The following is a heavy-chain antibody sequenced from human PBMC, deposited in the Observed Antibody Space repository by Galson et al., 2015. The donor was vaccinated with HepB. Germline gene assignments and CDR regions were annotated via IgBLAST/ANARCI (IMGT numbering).Heavy chain of an antibody. J-gene: IGHJ3*02. CDR2: ISNSASTI. CDR3: ARLRGSQRPDAFDI. V-gene: IGHV3-48*02. CDR1: GFTLSSYS. D-gene: IGHD3-10*01. Sequence: SLRLSCAASGFTLSSYSMNWVRQAPGKGLEWVSYISNSASTIYYADSLKGRFTISRDNAKSSLYLQINSLKDEDTAVYYCARLRGSQRPDAFDIWGQGTMVTVSS.